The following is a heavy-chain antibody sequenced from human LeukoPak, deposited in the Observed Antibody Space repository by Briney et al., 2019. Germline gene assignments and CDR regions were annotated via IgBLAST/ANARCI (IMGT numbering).Heavy chain of an antibody. CDR3: AKDRAYGFGDP. CDR2: ISYDGSNK. Sequence: GRSLRLSCAASGFTFSSYGMHWVRQAPGKGLERVAVISYDGSNKYYADSVKGRFTISRDNSKNTLYLQMNSLRAEDTAVYYCAKDRAYGFGDPWGQGTLVTVSS. CDR1: GFTFSSYG. D-gene: IGHD3-3*01. V-gene: IGHV3-30*18. J-gene: IGHJ5*02.